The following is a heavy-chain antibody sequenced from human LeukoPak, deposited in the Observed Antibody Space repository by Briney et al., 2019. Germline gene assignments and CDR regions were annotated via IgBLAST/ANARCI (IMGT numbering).Heavy chain of an antibody. D-gene: IGHD1-26*01. Sequence: GGSLRLSCAASGFTVSSKFMSWVRQAPGKGLEWVSVIYSGGNTYYADSVKGRFTISRDSSKNTLFLHMNTLRAEDTAIYYCAKDRTVGASYWYFDLWGRGTLVTVSS. CDR2: IYSGGNT. V-gene: IGHV3-53*01. CDR1: GFTVSSKF. CDR3: AKDRTVGASYWYFDL. J-gene: IGHJ2*01.